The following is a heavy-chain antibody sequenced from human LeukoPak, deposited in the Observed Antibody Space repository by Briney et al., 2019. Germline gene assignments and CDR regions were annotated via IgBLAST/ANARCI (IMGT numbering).Heavy chain of an antibody. J-gene: IGHJ3*02. Sequence: GGSLRLSCAVSGFIFDDYAMHWVRQAPGKGLEWVSGINWNGGSTGYADSVKGRFTISRDNAKNSLYLQMNSLKAEDTALYHCARVAPDEYSGYARGYAFDIWGQGTMVTVSS. V-gene: IGHV3-20*01. CDR2: INWNGGST. CDR1: GFIFDDYA. D-gene: IGHD5-12*01. CDR3: ARVAPDEYSGYARGYAFDI.